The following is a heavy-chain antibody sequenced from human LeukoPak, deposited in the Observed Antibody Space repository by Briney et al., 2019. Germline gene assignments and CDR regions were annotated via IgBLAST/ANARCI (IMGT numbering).Heavy chain of an antibody. CDR1: GYTFTSYY. V-gene: IGHV1-46*01. CDR2: INPSGGST. D-gene: IGHD3-22*01. CDR3: ARIQPHRIHYDNSNYPTRNDY. J-gene: IGHJ4*02. Sequence: ASVKVSCKASGYTFTSYYMHWVRQAPGQGLEWMGIINPSGGSTSYAQKFQGRVTMTRDMSTSTVYMELSSLRSEDTAVYYCARIQPHRIHYDNSNYPTRNDYWGQGTLVTVSS.